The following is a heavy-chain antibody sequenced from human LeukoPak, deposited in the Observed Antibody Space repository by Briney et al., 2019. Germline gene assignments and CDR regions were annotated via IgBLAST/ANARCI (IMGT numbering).Heavy chain of an antibody. Sequence: ASVKVSCKTSGYTFTGFYLHWVRQAPGQGLEWMGRIDPDSGGTHYAQKFQVRVTVTRDTSITTVYMELSGLTSDDTAVYYCARVPGPYTTSRFDYWGQGTLVTVSS. CDR1: GYTFTGFY. CDR2: IDPDSGGT. J-gene: IGHJ4*02. D-gene: IGHD2-2*02. V-gene: IGHV1-2*02. CDR3: ARVPGPYTTSRFDY.